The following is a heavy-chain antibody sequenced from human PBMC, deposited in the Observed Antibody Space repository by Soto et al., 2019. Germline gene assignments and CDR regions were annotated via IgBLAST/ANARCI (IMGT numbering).Heavy chain of an antibody. V-gene: IGHV4-34*01. CDR2: INHSGST. CDR3: ARRHYYDSSGYYYSFLDHFDY. D-gene: IGHD3-22*01. Sequence: PSETLSLTCAVYGGSFSGYYWSWIRQPPGKGLEWIGEINHSGSTNYNPSLKSRVTISVDTSKSQFSLKLSSVTAADTAVYYCARRHYYDSSGYYYSFLDHFDYWGQGTLVTVSS. CDR1: GGSFSGYY. J-gene: IGHJ4*02.